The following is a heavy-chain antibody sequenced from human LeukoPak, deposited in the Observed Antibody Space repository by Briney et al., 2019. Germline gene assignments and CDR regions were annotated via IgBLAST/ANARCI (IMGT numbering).Heavy chain of an antibody. J-gene: IGHJ5*02. D-gene: IGHD1-26*01. CDR3: AKDTSGGHSGSYYEKYNWFDP. Sequence: GGSLRLSCAASGFTFSSYAMSWVRQAPGKGLEWVSVISGSGGSTFYADSVKGRFTISRDNSKNTLYLQMNSLRAEDTAVYYCAKDTSGGHSGSYYEKYNWFDPWGQGTLVTVSS. V-gene: IGHV3-23*01. CDR1: GFTFSSYA. CDR2: ISGSGGST.